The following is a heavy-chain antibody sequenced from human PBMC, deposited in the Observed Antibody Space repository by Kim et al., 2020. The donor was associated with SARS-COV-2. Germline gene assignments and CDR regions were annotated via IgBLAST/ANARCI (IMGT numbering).Heavy chain of an antibody. V-gene: IGHV3-23*01. D-gene: IGHD1-26*01. CDR2: GGT. Sequence: GGTYYAYSVKGRFTTSRDNSKNTLYLQMTSLRAEDTAIYYCAKDVRGNSGWGQGTLVTVSS. J-gene: IGHJ4*02. CDR3: AKDVRGNSG.